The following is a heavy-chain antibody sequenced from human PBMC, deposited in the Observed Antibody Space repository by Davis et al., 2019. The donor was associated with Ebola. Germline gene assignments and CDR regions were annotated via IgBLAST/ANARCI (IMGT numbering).Heavy chain of an antibody. CDR2: ISWNSGSI. CDR1: GFTFDDYA. D-gene: IGHD6-13*01. V-gene: IGHV3-9*01. CDR3: ATGIEAAGPLDY. J-gene: IGHJ4*02. Sequence: SLKISCAASGFTFDDYAMHWVRQAPGKGMEWVSGISWNSGSIRYADSVKGRFTISRDNAKNSLYLQMNSLRAEDTALYYCATGIEAAGPLDYWGQGTLVTVSS.